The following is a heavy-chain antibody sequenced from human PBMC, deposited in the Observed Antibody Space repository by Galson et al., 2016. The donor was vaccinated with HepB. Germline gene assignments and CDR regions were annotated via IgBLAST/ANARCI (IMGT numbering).Heavy chain of an antibody. J-gene: IGHJ4*02. D-gene: IGHD3-9*01. Sequence: SLRLSCAASGFTFSHFAISWVRQSPGGGLEGVSSINGDGHNIFYAESVEGRFTISRDTSKNLVSLQMNSLRGYDTAVYNCAKNPHNAAGYHFDYWGQGGLVTVSS. CDR3: AKNPHNAAGYHFDY. CDR1: GFTFSHFA. V-gene: IGHV3-23*01. CDR2: INGDGHNI.